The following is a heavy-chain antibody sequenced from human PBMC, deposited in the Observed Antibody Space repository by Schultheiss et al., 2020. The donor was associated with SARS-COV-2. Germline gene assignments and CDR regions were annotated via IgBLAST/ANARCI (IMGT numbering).Heavy chain of an antibody. D-gene: IGHD5-18*01. J-gene: IGHJ4*02. CDR3: ARDLRDSYGAGY. V-gene: IGHV4-59*12. Sequence: SETMSLTCAVYGGSFSGYYWSWIRQPPGKGLEWIGYIYYSGSTYYNPSLKSRVTISVDTSKNQFSLKLSSVTAADTAVYYCARDLRDSYGAGYWGQGTLVTVSS. CDR2: IYYSGST. CDR1: GGSFSGYY.